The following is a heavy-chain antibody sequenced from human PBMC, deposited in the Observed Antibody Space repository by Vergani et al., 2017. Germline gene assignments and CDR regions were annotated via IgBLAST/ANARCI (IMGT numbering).Heavy chain of an antibody. Sequence: QVQLQESGPGLVKPSGTLSLTCAVSGGSISSSNWWSWVRQPPGKGLEWIGEIYHSGGTNYNPSLKSRVTISVDKSKNQLSLKLSSVTAADTAVYYCARKAGAWYDILTGPKTFDPWGQGTLVTVSS. CDR1: GGSISSSNW. CDR2: IYHSGGT. CDR3: ARKAGAWYDILTGPKTFDP. D-gene: IGHD3-9*01. J-gene: IGHJ5*02. V-gene: IGHV4-4*02.